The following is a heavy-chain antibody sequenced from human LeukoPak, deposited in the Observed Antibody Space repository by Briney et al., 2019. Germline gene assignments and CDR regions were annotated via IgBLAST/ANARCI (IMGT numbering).Heavy chain of an antibody. CDR1: GFTFSAYA. CDR3: ARARTGSYYSTFEH. Sequence: PGGSLRLSCTASGFTFSAYAMHWVRQAPGKGLEWVAVISYGGTNYYYAESVKGRFSISRDDSKNTLVLQMNSLTTEDTGVYYCARARTGSYYSTFEHWGPGTLVSVSS. D-gene: IGHD3-10*01. CDR2: ISYGGTNY. J-gene: IGHJ1*01. V-gene: IGHV3-30*04.